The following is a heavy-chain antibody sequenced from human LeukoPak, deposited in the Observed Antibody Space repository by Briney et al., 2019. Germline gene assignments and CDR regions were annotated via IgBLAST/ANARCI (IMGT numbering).Heavy chain of an antibody. D-gene: IGHD3-22*01. V-gene: IGHV3-23*01. CDR1: GFTFSSYD. CDR3: ARERIGSYYDSSGYLRHDAFDI. Sequence: PGGSLRLSCAASGFTFSSYDMSWVRQAPGKGLEWVSGISGIGGRTQYADSVKGRFTISRDNSKNTLYLQMNSLRAEDTAVYYCARERIGSYYDSSGYLRHDAFDIWGKGQWSPSLQ. CDR2: ISGIGGRT. J-gene: IGHJ3*02.